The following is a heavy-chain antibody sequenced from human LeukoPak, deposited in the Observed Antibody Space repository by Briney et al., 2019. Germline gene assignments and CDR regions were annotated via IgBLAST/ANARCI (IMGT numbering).Heavy chain of an antibody. Sequence: SQTLSLTCTVSGGSISSGDYYWGWIRQPRGKGLEWIGYIYYSGSTYYNPSLKSRVTISVDTSKNQFSLKLSSVTAADTAVYYCAKGTDYYDSSGYYSPGEVDYWGQGTLVTVSS. D-gene: IGHD3-22*01. V-gene: IGHV4-30-4*01. CDR1: GGSISSGDYY. J-gene: IGHJ4*02. CDR3: AKGTDYYDSSGYYSPGEVDY. CDR2: IYYSGST.